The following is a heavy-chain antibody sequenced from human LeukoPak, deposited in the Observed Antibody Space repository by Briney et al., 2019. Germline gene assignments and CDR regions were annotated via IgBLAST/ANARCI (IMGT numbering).Heavy chain of an antibody. CDR1: GFTFSNYE. Sequence: PGGSLRLSCAASGFTFSNYEMNWVRQAPGKGLEWVSYISSSGGTIYYADSVKGRFTISRDNARNSLYLQMNSLRAEDTAVYYCARLNGGLDYWGQGTLVTVSS. CDR3: ARLNGGLDY. V-gene: IGHV3-48*03. CDR2: ISSSGGTI. J-gene: IGHJ4*02.